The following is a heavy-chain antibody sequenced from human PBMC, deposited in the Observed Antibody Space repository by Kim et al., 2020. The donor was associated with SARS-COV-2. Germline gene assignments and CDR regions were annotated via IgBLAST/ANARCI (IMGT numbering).Heavy chain of an antibody. CDR3: ARDSGRWNYRTSNVDY. V-gene: IGHV3-21*01. Sequence: SVKARSTITRDNAKNSLYLQMNSLRAEDTAVYYCARDSGRWNYRTSNVDYWGQGTLVTVSS. J-gene: IGHJ4*02. D-gene: IGHD1-7*01.